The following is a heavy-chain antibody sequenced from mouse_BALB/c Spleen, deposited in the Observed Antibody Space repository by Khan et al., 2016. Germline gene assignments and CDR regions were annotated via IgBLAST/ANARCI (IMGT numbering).Heavy chain of an antibody. V-gene: IGHV9-3-1*01. Sequence: QIQLVQSGPELKKPGETVKISCKASGYTFTNYGMNWVKQDPGKGLKWMGWMNTYTGEPTYADDFKGRFAFSLKTSARTAYLQINNLKTEDTSTYVCVTDYDYDWDWYFDDWGAGTPVTVSS. CDR2: MNTYTGEP. CDR1: GYTFTNYG. CDR3: VTDYDYDWDWYFDD. D-gene: IGHD2-4*01. J-gene: IGHJ1*01.